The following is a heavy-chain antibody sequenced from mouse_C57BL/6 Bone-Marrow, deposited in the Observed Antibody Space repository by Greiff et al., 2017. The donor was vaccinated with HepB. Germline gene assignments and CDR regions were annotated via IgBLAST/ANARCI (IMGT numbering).Heavy chain of an antibody. Sequence: EVMLVESGGGLVQPKGSLKLSCAASGFSFNTYAMNWVRQAPGKGLEWVARIRSKSNNYATYYADSVKDRFTISRDDSESMLYLQMNNLKTEDTAMYYCVRHGDYYGSSYSYWYFDVWGTGTTVTVSS. CDR1: GFSFNTYA. D-gene: IGHD1-1*01. CDR3: VRHGDYYGSSYSYWYFDV. V-gene: IGHV10-1*01. CDR2: IRSKSNNYAT. J-gene: IGHJ1*03.